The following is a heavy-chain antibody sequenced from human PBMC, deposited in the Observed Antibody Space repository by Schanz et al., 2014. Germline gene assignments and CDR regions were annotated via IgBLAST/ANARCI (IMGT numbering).Heavy chain of an antibody. V-gene: IGHV4-4*02. CDR1: GFTFSSYAM. D-gene: IGHD5-12*01. CDR2: IYHSGRT. Sequence: VQLLESGGGLVQPGGSLRLSCVASGFTFSSYAMSWVRQAPGKGLEWIGEIYHSGRTNYDPSLKSRVTISMDNSNNQLSLKVSSVTAADTAIYYCARGDISGYNGGLMDTWGQGTLVTVSS. CDR3: ARGDISGYNGGLMDT. J-gene: IGHJ5*02.